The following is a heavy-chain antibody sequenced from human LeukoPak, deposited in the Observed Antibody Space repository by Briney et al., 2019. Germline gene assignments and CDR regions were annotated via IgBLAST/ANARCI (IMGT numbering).Heavy chain of an antibody. D-gene: IGHD1-26*01. CDR2: INSDGSST. Sequence: GGSLRLSCAASGFTFSSHWMHWVRQAPGKGLVWVSRINSDGSSTSYADSVKGRFTISRDNAKNTLYLQMNSLRAEDTAVYYCARVGATTLVFDYWGQGTLVTVSS. CDR3: ARVGATTLVFDY. CDR1: GFTFSSHW. J-gene: IGHJ4*02. V-gene: IGHV3-74*01.